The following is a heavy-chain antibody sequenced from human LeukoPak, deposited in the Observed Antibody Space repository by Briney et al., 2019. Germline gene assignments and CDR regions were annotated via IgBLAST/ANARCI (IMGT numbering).Heavy chain of an antibody. D-gene: IGHD6-19*01. V-gene: IGHV3-30*02. CDR1: GFSFNKYG. CDR3: ARQRIAVAGRGAFDI. Sequence: GGSLRLSRAASGFSFNKYGMHWVRQAPGKGLEWVAFIRYDGSNKYYADSVKGRFTISRDNSKNTLYLQMGSLRAEDMAVYYCARQRIAVAGRGAFDIWGQGTMVTVSS. J-gene: IGHJ3*02. CDR2: IRYDGSNK.